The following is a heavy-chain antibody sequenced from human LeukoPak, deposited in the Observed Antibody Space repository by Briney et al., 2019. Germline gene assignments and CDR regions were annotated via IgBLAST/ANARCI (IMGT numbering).Heavy chain of an antibody. D-gene: IGHD2-2*01. CDR3: ARCLRHCSTSSCYHFDY. CDR2: VHYSGGT. J-gene: IGHJ4*02. CDR1: GDSISSYY. V-gene: IGHV4-59*01. Sequence: SETLSLTCTVSGDSISSYYCTWIRQLPGKGLEWIGYVHYSGGTNYNPSLKSRVTISLDTSKNQFSLNLSSVTAADTAIYYCARCLRHCSTSSCYHFDYWGQGILVTVSS.